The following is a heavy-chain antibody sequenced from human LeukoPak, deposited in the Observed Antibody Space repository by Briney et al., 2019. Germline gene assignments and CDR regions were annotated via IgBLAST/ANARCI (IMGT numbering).Heavy chain of an antibody. V-gene: IGHV4-59*01. D-gene: IGHD3-3*01. CDR1: GGSISSYY. Sequence: PSETLSLTCTVSGGSISSYYWSWIRQPPGKGLEWIGYIYYSGSTNYNPSLKSRVTISVDTSKNQFSLKLSSVTAADTAVYYCARERVVIHAFDIWGQGTMVTVSS. CDR2: IYYSGST. CDR3: ARERVVIHAFDI. J-gene: IGHJ3*02.